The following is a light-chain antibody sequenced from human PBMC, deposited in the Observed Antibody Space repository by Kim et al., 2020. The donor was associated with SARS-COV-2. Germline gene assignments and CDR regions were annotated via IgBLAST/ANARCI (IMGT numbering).Light chain of an antibody. CDR1: QDIRSY. CDR3: QNYYSYPPT. J-gene: IGKJ1*01. CDR2: AAS. V-gene: IGKV1-8*01. Sequence: AIRITQSPSSLSASTGDRVTITCRASQDIRSYLAWHQQKPGRAPKLLIYAASTLQSGVPSRFSGSGSGTDFTLAISGLQSEDFATYYCQNYYSYPPTFGQGTKVDIK.